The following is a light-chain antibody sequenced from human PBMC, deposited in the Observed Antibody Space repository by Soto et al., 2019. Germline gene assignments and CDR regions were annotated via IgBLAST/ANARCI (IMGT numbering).Light chain of an antibody. CDR2: DSF. CDR1: QSVSSN. CDR3: QQYNNWPPRT. V-gene: IGKV3-15*01. Sequence: EIVMTQSPATLSVSPGETATLSCRASQSVSSNLAWYQQKPGQAPRLLIYDSFTRATGVPVRFSGSWSGTEFTLTISSLQSEDFAVYYCQQYNNWPPRTFGQGTKVEI. J-gene: IGKJ1*01.